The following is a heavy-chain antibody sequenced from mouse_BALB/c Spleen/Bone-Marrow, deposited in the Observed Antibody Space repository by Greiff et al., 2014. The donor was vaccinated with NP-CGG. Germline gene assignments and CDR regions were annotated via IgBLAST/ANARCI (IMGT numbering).Heavy chain of an antibody. CDR1: GFSLTSYG. Sequence: VKLMESGPGLVAPSQSLSITCTVSGFSLTSYGVHWVRQPPGKGLEWLGVIWAGGSTNYNSALMSRLSISKDNSKSQVFLKMNGLQTDDTAMYYCARDYDEWFAYWGQGTLVTVSA. J-gene: IGHJ3*01. V-gene: IGHV2-9*02. D-gene: IGHD2-12*01. CDR2: IWAGGST. CDR3: ARDYDEWFAY.